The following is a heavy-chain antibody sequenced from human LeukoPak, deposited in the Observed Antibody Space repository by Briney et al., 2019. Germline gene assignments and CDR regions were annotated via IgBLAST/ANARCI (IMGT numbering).Heavy chain of an antibody. Sequence: GGSLRLSCAASGFTFSSYSMNWVRQAPGKGLEWVSSISSSSSYIYYADSVKGRFTISRDNAKNSLYLQMNSLRAEDTAVYYCARGSDSSGYYYVARDWYFDLWGRGTLVTVSS. CDR2: ISSSSSYI. CDR3: ARGSDSSGYYYVARDWYFDL. J-gene: IGHJ2*01. D-gene: IGHD3-22*01. CDR1: GFTFSSYS. V-gene: IGHV3-21*01.